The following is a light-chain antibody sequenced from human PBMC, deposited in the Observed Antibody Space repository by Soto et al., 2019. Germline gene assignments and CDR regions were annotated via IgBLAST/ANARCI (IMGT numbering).Light chain of an antibody. V-gene: IGKV3D-20*02. CDR3: QQRSNWPIT. Sequence: EMVLTQSPCTLAFSPGEIATLSCIASQSVSSSYLAWYQQKPGQAPRLLIYDASNRATGIPARFSGSGSGTDFTLTISSLEPEDFAVYYCQQRSNWPITFGQGTRLEIK. J-gene: IGKJ5*01. CDR2: DAS. CDR1: QSVSSSY.